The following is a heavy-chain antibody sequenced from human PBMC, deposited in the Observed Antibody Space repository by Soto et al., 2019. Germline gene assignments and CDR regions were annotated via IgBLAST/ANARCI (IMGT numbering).Heavy chain of an antibody. J-gene: IGHJ5*02. CDR2: TYYRSKWYN. CDR1: GDSVSSNSAA. D-gene: IGHD6-19*01. V-gene: IGHV6-1*01. Sequence: QTLSLTCAISGDSVSSNSAAWNWIRQSPSRGLEWLGRTYYRSKWYNDYVVSVKSRITINPDTSKNRFPLQLNSVTPEDTAVYYCARDFSGWPPRWVRSNWFDPWGQGTLVTVS. CDR3: ARDFSGWPPRWVRSNWFDP.